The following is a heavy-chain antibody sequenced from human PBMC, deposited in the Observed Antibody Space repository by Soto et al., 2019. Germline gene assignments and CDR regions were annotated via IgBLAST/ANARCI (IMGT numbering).Heavy chain of an antibody. D-gene: IGHD3-22*01. V-gene: IGHV3-23*01. CDR2: ISGSGDNT. J-gene: IGHJ4*02. CDR1: GFTFSGYA. CDR3: ARDRDSSGYYAYFDC. Sequence: VGSLRLSCAASGFTFSGYAMSWVRQAPGKGLEWVSLISGSGDNTYYTNSVKGRFTISRDNSKNTLSLQMHSLRVEDTALYYCARDRDSSGYYAYFDCWGQGTLVTVSS.